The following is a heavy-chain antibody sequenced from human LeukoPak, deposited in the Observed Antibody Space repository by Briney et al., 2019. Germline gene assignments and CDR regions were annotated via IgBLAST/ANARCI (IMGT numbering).Heavy chain of an antibody. Sequence: ASVTVSCKASGYTFTVYYMHWVRQAPGQGLEWMGRINPNSGGTNYAQKFQGRVTMTRDTSISTAYMELSRLRSDDTAVYYCARLHYYDSSGYANDYWGQGTLVTVSS. J-gene: IGHJ4*02. D-gene: IGHD3-22*01. CDR2: INPNSGGT. CDR3: ARLHYYDSSGYANDY. V-gene: IGHV1-2*06. CDR1: GYTFTVYY.